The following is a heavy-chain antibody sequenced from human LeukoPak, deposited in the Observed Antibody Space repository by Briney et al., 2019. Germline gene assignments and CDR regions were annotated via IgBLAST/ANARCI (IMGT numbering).Heavy chain of an antibody. V-gene: IGHV4-30-4*01. J-gene: IGHJ3*02. CDR3: ARDRPYYYENDRDDI. CDR1: GGSISSGDYY. Sequence: PSETLSLTCTVSGGSISSGDYYWSWIRQPPGKGLEWIGYIYYSGTTYYNPSLKSRVTISVDTSKNQFSLKLSSVTAADTAVYFCARDRPYYYENDRDDIWGQGTMVTVSS. D-gene: IGHD3-22*01. CDR2: IYYSGTT.